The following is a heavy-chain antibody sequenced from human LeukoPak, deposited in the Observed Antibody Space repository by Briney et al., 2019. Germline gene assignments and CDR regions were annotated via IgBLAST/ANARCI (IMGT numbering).Heavy chain of an antibody. CDR1: GFTFSSYA. Sequence: PGGSLRLSCAASGFTFSSYAMSWVRQAPGKGLEWVSVIYGGGSTYYADSVKGRFTISRDNSKNTLYLQMNSLRAEDTAVYYCAPGGNEAFDIWGQGTMVTVS. CDR2: IYGGGST. CDR3: APGGNEAFDI. D-gene: IGHD4-23*01. J-gene: IGHJ3*02. V-gene: IGHV3-53*01.